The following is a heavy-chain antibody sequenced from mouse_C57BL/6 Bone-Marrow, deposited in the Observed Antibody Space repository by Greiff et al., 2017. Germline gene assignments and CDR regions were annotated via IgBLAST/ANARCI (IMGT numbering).Heavy chain of an antibody. V-gene: IGHV1-19*01. Sequence: VQLQQSGPVLVKPGASVKMSCKASGYTFTDYYMNWVKQSHGKSLEWIGVINPYNGGTSYNQKFKGKATLTVDKSSSTAYMELNSLTSEDSAVYYCARSSYYGSSYYLDYWGQGTTLTVSS. J-gene: IGHJ2*01. CDR1: GYTFTDYY. CDR3: ARSSYYGSSYYLDY. CDR2: INPYNGGT. D-gene: IGHD1-1*01.